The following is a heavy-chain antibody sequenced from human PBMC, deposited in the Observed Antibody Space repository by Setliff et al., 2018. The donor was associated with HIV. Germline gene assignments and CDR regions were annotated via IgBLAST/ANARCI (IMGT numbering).Heavy chain of an antibody. Sequence: AAVKVSCKASGYTFNSYAMHWVRQAPGQRPEWMGWSNTGNGNTRHSQKFHGRVTITRDTSASTAYMELSSLRSEDTAVYYCARASTYYFTSGTREFDYWGQGSLVTVSS. J-gene: IGHJ4*02. V-gene: IGHV1-3*04. CDR2: SNTGNGNT. CDR3: ARASTYYFTSGTREFDY. D-gene: IGHD3-10*01. CDR1: GYTFNSYA.